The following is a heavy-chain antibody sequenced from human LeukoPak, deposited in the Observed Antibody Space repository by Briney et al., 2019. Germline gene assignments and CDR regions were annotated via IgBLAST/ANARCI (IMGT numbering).Heavy chain of an antibody. CDR1: GFTVSSNY. Sequence: GGSLRLSCAASGFTVSSNYMSWVRQAPGKGLEWVSVIYSGGSTYYADSVKGRFTISRDNSKNTLYLQMNSLRAEDTAVYYCARGQGRYFDWSGEPLYCYYGMDVWGQGTTVTVSS. D-gene: IGHD3-9*01. J-gene: IGHJ6*02. V-gene: IGHV3-53*01. CDR3: ARGQGRYFDWSGEPLYCYYGMDV. CDR2: IYSGGST.